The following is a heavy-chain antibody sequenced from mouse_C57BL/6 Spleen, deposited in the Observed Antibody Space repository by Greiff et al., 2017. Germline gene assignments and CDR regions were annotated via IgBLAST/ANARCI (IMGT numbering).Heavy chain of an antibody. Sequence: VQLQQPGAELVKPGASVKMSCKASGYTFTSYWITWVKQRPGQGLEWIGDIYPGSGSTNYNEKFKSKATLTADKSSSTAYMQLSSLTSEDSAVYYCARGATVVAKGFDYWGQGTTLTVSS. CDR2: IYPGSGST. J-gene: IGHJ2*01. CDR3: ARGATVVAKGFDY. V-gene: IGHV1-55*01. D-gene: IGHD1-1*01. CDR1: GYTFTSYW.